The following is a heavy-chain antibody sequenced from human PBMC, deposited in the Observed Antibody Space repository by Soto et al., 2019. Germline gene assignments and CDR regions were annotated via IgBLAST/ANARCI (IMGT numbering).Heavy chain of an antibody. CDR2: IDPSDSYL. CDR3: ARRNSSSGLNFDL. J-gene: IGHJ4*02. V-gene: IGHV5-10-1*01. CDR1: GYSFTSSW. D-gene: IGHD6-6*01. Sequence: GESLKISCKGSGYSFTSSWITWVRQMPGKGLEWMGHIDPSDSYLNQSPSFQGHVTISTDKSISTVYLQWSSLAVSDTAMYYCARRNSSSGLNFDLWGQGTLVTVSS.